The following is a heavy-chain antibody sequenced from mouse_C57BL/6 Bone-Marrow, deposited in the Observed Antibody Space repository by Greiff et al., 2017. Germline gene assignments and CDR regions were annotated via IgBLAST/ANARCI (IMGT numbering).Heavy chain of an antibody. D-gene: IGHD2-4*01. CDR1: GFSLTSYG. CDR2: IWRGGST. Sequence: QVQLQQSGPGLVQPSPSLSITCTVSGFSLTSYGVHWVRQSPGKGLEWLGVIWRGGSTDDNAAFISRLSISKDNSKSQVFFKMNSLQADDTAIYYCARNGGLRAWFAYWGRGTLVTVSA. CDR3: ARNGGLRAWFAY. V-gene: IGHV2-2*01. J-gene: IGHJ3*01.